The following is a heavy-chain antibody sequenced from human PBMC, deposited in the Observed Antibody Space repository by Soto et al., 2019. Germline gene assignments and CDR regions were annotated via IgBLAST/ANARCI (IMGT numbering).Heavy chain of an antibody. CDR2: IHHSGST. CDR1: GGSISRYY. V-gene: IGHV4-59*01. CDR3: ARDGGYCSSTSCYPLGYYGMDV. D-gene: IGHD2-2*01. Sequence: AETLSLTCAVSGGSISRYYWSWVRQPPGKGLEWIGYIHHSGSTNYNPSLKSRVTISVDTSKNQFSLKLSSVTAADTAVYYCARDGGYCSSTSCYPLGYYGMDVWGQGTTVTVSS. J-gene: IGHJ6*02.